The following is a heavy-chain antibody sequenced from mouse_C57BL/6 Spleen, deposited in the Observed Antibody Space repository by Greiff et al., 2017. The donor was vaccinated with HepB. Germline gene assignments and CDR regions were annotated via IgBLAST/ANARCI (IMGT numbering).Heavy chain of an antibody. V-gene: IGHV1-15*01. CDR3: TRAELGHFDY. CDR2: IDPETGGT. CDR1: GYTFTDYE. Sequence: QVQLKESGAELVRPGASVTLSCKASGYTFTDYEMHWVKQTPVHGLEWIGAIDPETGGTAYNQKFKGKAILTADKSSSTAYMELRSLTSADSAVYYCTRAELGHFDYWGQGTTLTVSS. J-gene: IGHJ2*01. D-gene: IGHD4-1*01.